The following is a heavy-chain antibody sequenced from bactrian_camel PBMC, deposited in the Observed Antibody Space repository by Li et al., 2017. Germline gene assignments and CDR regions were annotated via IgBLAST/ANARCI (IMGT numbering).Heavy chain of an antibody. CDR3: AVLSQFNHCRGVLVGIWQQYAS. CDR2: IWLGGRST. CDR1: GYTPRDYC. J-gene: IGHJ4*01. D-gene: IGHD5*01. V-gene: IGHV3S1*01. Sequence: HVQLVESGGGSVQAGGSLRLSCEAPGYTPRDYCVAWFRQVPGREREGVARIWLGGRSTAYADSAKGRFTISRDDAKNTLDLQIDSLQPEDTAMYYCAVLSQFNHCRGVLVGIWQQYASWGQGTQVTVS.